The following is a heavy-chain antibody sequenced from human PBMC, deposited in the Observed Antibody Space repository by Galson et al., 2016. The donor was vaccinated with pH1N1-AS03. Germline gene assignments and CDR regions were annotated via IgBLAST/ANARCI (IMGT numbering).Heavy chain of an antibody. J-gene: IGHJ1*01. CDR3: GNGWSSSGAGN. CDR2: SSVDGINK. V-gene: IGHV3-30*18. CDR1: GFSFSEYD. Sequence: SLRLSCAASGFSFSEYDMHWARQAPGKGLEWVALSSVDGINKYYGDSVKGRFTVSRDNSKNTLYLQMNSLRAEDTAVYYCGNGWSSSGAGNLGQGTLVTVSS. D-gene: IGHD6-25*01.